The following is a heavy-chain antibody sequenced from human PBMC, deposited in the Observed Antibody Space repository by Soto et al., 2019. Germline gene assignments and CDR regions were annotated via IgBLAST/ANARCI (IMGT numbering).Heavy chain of an antibody. CDR3: ARDRRTVTGDYYYGMDV. CDR1: GGSISSGGYY. J-gene: IGHJ6*02. Sequence: KPSETLSLTCTVSGGSISSGGYYWSWIRQHPGKGLEWIGYIYYSGSTYYNPSLKSRVTISVDTSKNQFSLKLSSVTAADTAVYYCARDRRTVTGDYYYGMDVWGQGTTVTVSS. CDR2: IYYSGST. V-gene: IGHV4-31*03. D-gene: IGHD1-1*01.